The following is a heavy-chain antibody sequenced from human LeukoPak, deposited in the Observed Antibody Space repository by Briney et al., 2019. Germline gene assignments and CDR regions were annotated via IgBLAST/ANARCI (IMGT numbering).Heavy chain of an antibody. Sequence: GGSLRLSCAASGFXFNNYAISWVRQPPGKGLKWVSTISTSGGSTYYADSVKGRFTISRDNSKNTLYLQVNSLRADDTAAYYCAKSYCSGGRCYSVLDYWGQGTLVTVSS. CDR2: ISTSGGST. D-gene: IGHD2-15*01. CDR3: AKSYCSGGRCYSVLDY. V-gene: IGHV3-23*01. J-gene: IGHJ4*02. CDR1: GFXFNNYA.